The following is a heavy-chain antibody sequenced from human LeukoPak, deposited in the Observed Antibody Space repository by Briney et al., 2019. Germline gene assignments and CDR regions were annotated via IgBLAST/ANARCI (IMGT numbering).Heavy chain of an antibody. V-gene: IGHV1-24*01. CDR3: ATVAYCTNGVCPNWLDP. CDR1: GYTLTELS. Sequence: ASVKVSCKVSGYTLTELSMHWVRQAPGKGLEWMGGFDPEDGETIYAQKFQGRVTMTEDTSTDTAYMELSSLRSEDTAVYYCATVAYCTNGVCPNWLDPWGQGTLVTVSS. J-gene: IGHJ5*02. CDR2: FDPEDGET. D-gene: IGHD2-8*01.